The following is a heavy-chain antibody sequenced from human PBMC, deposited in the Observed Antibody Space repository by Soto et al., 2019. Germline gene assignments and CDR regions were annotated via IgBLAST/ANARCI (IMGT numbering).Heavy chain of an antibody. J-gene: IGHJ4*02. Sequence: GGSLRLSCAASGFTFRNNVLSWVRQAPGKGLDWVSGITGSGRDTYYADSVKGRFTISRDNSKDMVFLQMNSLRAEDTALYYCAKNGLDNSPSAIDSWGPGTLVTV. D-gene: IGHD2-8*01. CDR1: GFTFRNNV. CDR2: ITGSGRDT. CDR3: AKNGLDNSPSAIDS. V-gene: IGHV3-23*01.